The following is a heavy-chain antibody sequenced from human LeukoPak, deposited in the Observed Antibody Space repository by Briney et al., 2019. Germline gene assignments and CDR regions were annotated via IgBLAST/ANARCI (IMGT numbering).Heavy chain of an antibody. Sequence: SETLSLTCTVSGGSISSYYWSWIRQPPGKGLEWIGYIYTSGSTNYNPSLKSRVTISVDTSKNQFSLKLSSVTAADTVVYYCARLQPFNIVVPYMDVWGKGTTVTVSS. J-gene: IGHJ6*03. CDR3: ARLQPFNIVVPYMDV. D-gene: IGHD2-15*01. V-gene: IGHV4-4*09. CDR2: IYTSGST. CDR1: GGSISSYY.